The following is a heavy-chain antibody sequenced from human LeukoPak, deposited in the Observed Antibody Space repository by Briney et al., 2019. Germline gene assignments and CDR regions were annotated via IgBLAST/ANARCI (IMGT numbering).Heavy chain of an antibody. D-gene: IGHD1-26*01. CDR2: IYYSGST. J-gene: IGHJ3*02. Sequence: PSETLSLTCTVSGGSISSYYWSWIRQPPGKGLGWIGYIYYSGSTNYNPSLKSRVTISVDTSKNQFSLKLSSVTAADTAVYYCARDSGAFDIWGQGTMVTVSS. CDR1: GGSISSYY. V-gene: IGHV4-59*01. CDR3: ARDSGAFDI.